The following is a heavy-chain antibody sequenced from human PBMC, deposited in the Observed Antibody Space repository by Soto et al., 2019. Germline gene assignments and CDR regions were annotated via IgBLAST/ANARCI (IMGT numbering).Heavy chain of an antibody. D-gene: IGHD2-15*01. CDR1: GGSISSSSYY. J-gene: IGHJ2*01. V-gene: IGHV4-39*01. CDR2: IYYSGST. CDR3: ARPKGRPYWYFDL. Sequence: QLQLQESGPGLVKPSETLSLTCTVSGGSISSSSYYWGWIRQPPGKGLEWIGSIYYSGSTYYNPSLKSRVTISVDTSKNQFSLKLSSVTAADTAVYYCARPKGRPYWYFDLWGRGPLVTVSS.